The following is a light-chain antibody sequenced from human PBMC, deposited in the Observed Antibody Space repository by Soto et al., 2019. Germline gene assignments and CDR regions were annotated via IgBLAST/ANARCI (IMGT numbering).Light chain of an antibody. CDR1: QSVSSN. Sequence: EIVMTQSPATLSVSPGERATLSCRASQSVSSNLAWYQQKPGQAPRLLIYGASTRATGIPARFSGSGSGTEFTLTISSLQSEDFAVYYCQQYNNWPPPFTFGPGIKVDIK. CDR2: GAS. CDR3: QQYNNWPPPFT. V-gene: IGKV3-15*01. J-gene: IGKJ3*01.